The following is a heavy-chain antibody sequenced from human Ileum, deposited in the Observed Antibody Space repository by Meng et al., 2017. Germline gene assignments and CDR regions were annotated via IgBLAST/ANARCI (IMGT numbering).Heavy chain of an antibody. CDR3: ARGVVTYYDSSTLTWFDP. CDR2: IYHSGVT. J-gene: IGHJ5*02. Sequence: GPGMVKPSHTLSLTCTVSGGSISGGHYFWSWIRQHPEKGLEWIGYIYHSGVTYYSPPLKSRLTISVDTSKNQFSLKLSSVTAADTAIYYCARGVVTYYDSSTLTWFDPWGQGALVTVSS. CDR1: GGSISGGHYF. D-gene: IGHD3-22*01. V-gene: IGHV4-31*03.